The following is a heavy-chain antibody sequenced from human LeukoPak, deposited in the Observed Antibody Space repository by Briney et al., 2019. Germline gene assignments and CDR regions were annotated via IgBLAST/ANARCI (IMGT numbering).Heavy chain of an antibody. CDR1: GFTFRTYS. CDR2: ISSSSSYI. Sequence: GGSLRLSWAASGFTFRTYSMNWVRQAPGKGLEWVSSISSSSSYIYYADSVKGRFTISRNNAKNSLYLQMNSLRAEDTAVYYCARDGVSVVPAEYLTFDYWGQGTLVTVSS. J-gene: IGHJ4*02. V-gene: IGHV3-21*06. CDR3: ARDGVSVVPAEYLTFDY. D-gene: IGHD2-2*01.